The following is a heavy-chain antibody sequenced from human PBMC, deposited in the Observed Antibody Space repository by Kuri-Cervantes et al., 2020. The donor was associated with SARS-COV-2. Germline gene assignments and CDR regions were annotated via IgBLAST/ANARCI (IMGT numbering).Heavy chain of an antibody. Sequence: GGSLRLSCAASGFTFSNYSMNWVRQAPGKGLEWVSSISDSSGYIYYADSVKGRFTISRDNAKNSLYLQMNSLRAEDTAVYYCARGDDYGGNYPDYWGQGTLVTVSS. V-gene: IGHV3-21*01. CDR3: ARGDDYGGNYPDY. CDR1: GFTFSNYS. J-gene: IGHJ4*02. D-gene: IGHD4-23*01. CDR2: ISDSSGYI.